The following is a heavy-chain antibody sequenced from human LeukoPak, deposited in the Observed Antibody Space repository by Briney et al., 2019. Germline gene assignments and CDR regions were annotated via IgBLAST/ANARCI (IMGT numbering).Heavy chain of an antibody. D-gene: IGHD2-15*01. CDR1: VYTFIDYY. CDR2: INPHNGDT. J-gene: IGHJ4*02. V-gene: IGHV1-2*02. CDR3: ATVRDIVVGGGPYYFDY. Sequence: ASVNVSRKASVYTFIDYYLHWVRQAPGQGLEGMGWINPHNGDTNYAQKFQGSVTMTRDTSITTAYMELSRLKSDDTAVYYCATVRDIVVGGGPYYFDYWGQGTLVTVSS.